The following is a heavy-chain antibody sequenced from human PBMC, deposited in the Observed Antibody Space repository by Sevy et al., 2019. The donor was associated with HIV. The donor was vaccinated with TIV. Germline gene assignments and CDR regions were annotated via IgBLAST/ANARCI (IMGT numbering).Heavy chain of an antibody. D-gene: IGHD2-2*01. CDR1: GFTFSSYA. CDR3: AKGPFEAAAMSYYYYYYMDV. Sequence: GGSLRLSCAASGFTFSSYAMSWVRQAPGKGLEWVSAISGSGGSTYYADSVKGRFTISRDNSKNTLYLQMNSLRAEDTAVYYCAKGPFEAAAMSYYYYYYMDVWGKGTTVTVSS. V-gene: IGHV3-23*01. CDR2: ISGSGGST. J-gene: IGHJ6*03.